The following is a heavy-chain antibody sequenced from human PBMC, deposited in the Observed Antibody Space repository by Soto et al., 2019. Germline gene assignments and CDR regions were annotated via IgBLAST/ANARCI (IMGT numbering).Heavy chain of an antibody. J-gene: IGHJ4*02. CDR1: GGSISSYY. CDR2: IYYSGST. CDR3: ARFSGSYYYFDY. D-gene: IGHD1-26*01. V-gene: IGHV4-59*01. Sequence: SETLSLTCTVSGGSISSYYWSWIRQPPGKGLEWIGYIYYSGSTNYNPSLKSRVTISVDTSKNQFSLKLSSVTAADTAVYYCARFSGSYYYFDYWGQGTRVTVSS.